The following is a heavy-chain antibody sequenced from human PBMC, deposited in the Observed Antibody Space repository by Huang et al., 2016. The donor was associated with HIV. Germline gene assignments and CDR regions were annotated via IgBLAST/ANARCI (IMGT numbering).Heavy chain of an antibody. CDR2: ISGSGGTT. D-gene: IGHD5-18*01. J-gene: IGHJ4*02. CDR1: GFTFNTFG. CDR3: AKGASWIQQLYYFDY. Sequence: EVQLLQSGGGLVQGGGSLRLSCEASGFTFNTFGMSWVRKAPGKGLGWGAGISGSGGTTSDAESLKGRFTISRDNSKDTLFLEMSSLRAEDTGVYYCAKGASWIQQLYYFDYWGQGSLVTVSS. V-gene: IGHV3-23*01.